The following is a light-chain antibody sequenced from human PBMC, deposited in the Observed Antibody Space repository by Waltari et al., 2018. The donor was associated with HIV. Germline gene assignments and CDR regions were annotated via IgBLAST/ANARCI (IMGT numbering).Light chain of an antibody. CDR1: QSVLYSSNNKNY. CDR3: QQYYSTLLT. V-gene: IGKV4-1*01. J-gene: IGKJ3*01. CDR2: WAS. Sequence: DIVMTQSPDSLAVSLGVRATINCKSSQSVLYSSNNKNYLAWYQQKPGQPPKLLIYWASTRESGVPDRFSGSGSGTDFTLTISSLQAEDVAVYYCQQYYSTLLTFGPGTKVDIK.